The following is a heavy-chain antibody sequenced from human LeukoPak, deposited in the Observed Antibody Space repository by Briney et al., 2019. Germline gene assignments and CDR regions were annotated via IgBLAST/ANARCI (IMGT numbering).Heavy chain of an antibody. V-gene: IGHV3-7*01. CDR3: ARDRWGYWYFDL. Sequence: GGSLRLSCAASGFTFSTYWMGWVRQAPGKGLEWVANIKQDGTEKYYVDSVKGRFTISRDNAKNSLYLQMNSLRVEDTAVYYCARDRWGYWYFDLWGRGTLVTVSS. J-gene: IGHJ2*01. CDR1: GFTFSTYW. D-gene: IGHD7-27*01. CDR2: IKQDGTEK.